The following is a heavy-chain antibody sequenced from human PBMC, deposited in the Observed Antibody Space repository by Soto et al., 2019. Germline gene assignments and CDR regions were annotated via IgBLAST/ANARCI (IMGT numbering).Heavy chain of an antibody. J-gene: IGHJ3*02. CDR3: ARDWGITMIDPLRSPPDAFDI. CDR1: GFTFSSYT. CDR2: ISSGSSCI. D-gene: IGHD3-22*01. Sequence: GGSLRLSCAASGFTFSSYTMNCVRQAPGKGLEWVSSISSGSSCIYYADSMKGRFTISRDNSKNTLYLQMNSLRAEDTAVYYCARDWGITMIDPLRSPPDAFDIWGQGTMVTVSS. V-gene: IGHV3-21*01.